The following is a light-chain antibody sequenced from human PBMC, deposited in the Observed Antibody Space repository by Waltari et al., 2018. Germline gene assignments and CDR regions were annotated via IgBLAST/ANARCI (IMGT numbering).Light chain of an antibody. J-gene: IGKJ3*01. V-gene: IGKV2-28*01. CDR2: LGS. CDR3: MHALETRNT. Sequence: DIVMTQSPLSLPVTPGEPASISCSSNQGLLHRNGKNYLDWYLQKPGQSPQLLIYLGSNRASGVPDRFSGSGSGTDFTLKISRVEAEDVGFYYCMHALETRNTFGPGTKVDIK. CDR1: QGLLHRNGKNY.